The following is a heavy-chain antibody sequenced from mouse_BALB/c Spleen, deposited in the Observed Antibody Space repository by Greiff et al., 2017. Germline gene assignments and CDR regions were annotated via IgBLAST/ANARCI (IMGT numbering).Heavy chain of an antibody. D-gene: IGHD6-1*01. J-gene: IGHJ4*01. Sequence: EVQLQQSGTVLARPGASVKMSCKASGYTFTSYWMHWVKQRPGQGLEWIGDIYPGNSDTSYNQKFKGKAKLTAVTSTSTAYMELSSLTNEDSAVYYCTRGPLVYDFDYWGQGTTVTVSS. CDR1: GYTFTSYW. CDR3: TRGPLVYDFDY. V-gene: IGHV1-5*01. CDR2: IYPGNSDT.